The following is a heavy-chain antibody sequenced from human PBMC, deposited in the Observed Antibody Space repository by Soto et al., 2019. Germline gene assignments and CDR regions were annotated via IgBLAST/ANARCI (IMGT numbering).Heavy chain of an antibody. Sequence: QVQLVQSGGEVKRPGASVKVSCKTSGYTFSNYGITWVRQAPGQPLEWLGWISLYSDGTNYAQKFQGRVSMTTDTSTTTAYMELRSLRSDDTAVYYCARPKRSGYDRGDSYYHTLDVWGHGTTVTVS. CDR1: GYTFSNYG. D-gene: IGHD2-21*02. CDR2: ISLYSDGT. J-gene: IGHJ6*02. CDR3: ARPKRSGYDRGDSYYHTLDV. V-gene: IGHV1-18*01.